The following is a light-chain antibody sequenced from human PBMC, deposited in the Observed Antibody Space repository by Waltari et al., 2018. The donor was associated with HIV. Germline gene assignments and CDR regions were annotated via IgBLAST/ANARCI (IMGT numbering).Light chain of an antibody. Sequence: QSALTQPASVSGSPGQSITISCTGTSSDVGGYNYVSWYQQHPGKAPKLMIYDVSNRPPGVSNRFAGSKSGNTASLTISGLQAEDEADYYGSSYTSSSTRVFGTGTKVTVL. CDR2: DVS. CDR1: SSDVGGYNY. J-gene: IGLJ1*01. CDR3: SSYTSSSTRV. V-gene: IGLV2-14*01.